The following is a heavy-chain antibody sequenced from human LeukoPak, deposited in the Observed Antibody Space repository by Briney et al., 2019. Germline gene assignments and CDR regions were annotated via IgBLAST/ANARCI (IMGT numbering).Heavy chain of an antibody. CDR1: GFTFSNYA. CDR2: ISGSGSST. CDR3: ASRENGSGRAY. D-gene: IGHD6-19*01. V-gene: IGHV3-23*01. Sequence: GGSLRLSCAASGFTFSNYAMTWVRQAPGKGLEWVSGISGSGSSTYYADSVKGRFTISRDNAKNSLYLQMNSLRAEDTAVYYCASRENGSGRAYWGQGTLVTVSS. J-gene: IGHJ4*02.